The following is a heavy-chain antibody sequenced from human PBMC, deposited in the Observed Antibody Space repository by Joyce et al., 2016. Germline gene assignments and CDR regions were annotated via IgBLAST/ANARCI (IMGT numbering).Heavy chain of an antibody. Sequence: QLQLQESGPGLVKPSETLSLTCTVSGASVSSSRYYWGWIRQPPGKGLEWIGSIYYTGNTYCNPSLKSRVAIFTDTSKNQFSLKLSSVTAADTAVYYCASLTYFYDSAGYYYTWGQGTLVTVSS. CDR3: ASLTYFYDSAGYYYT. CDR2: IYYTGNT. CDR1: GASVSSSRYY. J-gene: IGHJ4*02. V-gene: IGHV4-39*01. D-gene: IGHD3-22*01.